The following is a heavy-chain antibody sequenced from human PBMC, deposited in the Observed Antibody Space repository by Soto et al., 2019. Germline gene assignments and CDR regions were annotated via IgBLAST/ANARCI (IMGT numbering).Heavy chain of an antibody. CDR3: ARTRRRGPPFDY. V-gene: IGHV4-30-4*01. D-gene: IGHD3-10*01. Sequence: SETLSLTCTVSGGSISSDGYYWSWIRQPPGKGLEWIGYIYYSGSTYYNPSLKSRVTISVDTSKNQFSLKLSSVTAADTAVYYCARTRRRGPPFDYWGQGTLVTVSS. J-gene: IGHJ4*02. CDR2: IYYSGST. CDR1: GGSISSDGYY.